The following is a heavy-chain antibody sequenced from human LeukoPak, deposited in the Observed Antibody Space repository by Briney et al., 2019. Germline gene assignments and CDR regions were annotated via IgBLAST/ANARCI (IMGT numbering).Heavy chain of an antibody. CDR2: IIASGGTT. V-gene: IGHV3-23*01. D-gene: IGHD4-23*01. Sequence: GGSLRLSCAASGFMFRNYAMDWVRQAPGKGLEWVSAIIASGGTTYYADSVEGRFIISRDNSRNTLYLQMNSLRAEDTAVYYCARRSDYGGNGNYFDYWGQGTPVTVSS. CDR1: GFMFRNYA. CDR3: ARRSDYGGNGNYFDY. J-gene: IGHJ4*02.